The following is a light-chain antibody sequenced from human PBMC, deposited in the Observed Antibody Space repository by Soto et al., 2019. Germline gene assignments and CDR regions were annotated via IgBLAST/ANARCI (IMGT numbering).Light chain of an antibody. V-gene: IGLV2-18*02. Sequence: QSALTQPPSVSGSPGQSVTISCTGTSTDVGAYNRVSWYQQPPGTAPKLIIYEVNNRPSGVPDRFSGSKSGNTAPLTISGLQDEDEADYYCSAYTITSPVVFGGGTKVTVL. CDR3: SAYTITSPVV. J-gene: IGLJ2*01. CDR1: STDVGAYNR. CDR2: EVN.